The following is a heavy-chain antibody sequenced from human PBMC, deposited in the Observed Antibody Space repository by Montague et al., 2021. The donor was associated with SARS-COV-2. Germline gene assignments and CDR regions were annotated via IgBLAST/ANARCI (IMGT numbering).Heavy chain of an antibody. CDR2: IYYSGST. Sequence: SETLSLTCTVSGGSISRYYWNWIRRPPGKGLEWIAYIYYSGSTNYNPSLKSRVTISVDTSKNQFSLKLSSVTAADTAVYYCARSRENYNILTGYPYYFDCWGQGTLVTVSS. CDR1: GGSISRYY. V-gene: IGHV4-59*01. D-gene: IGHD3-9*01. CDR3: ARSRENYNILTGYPYYFDC. J-gene: IGHJ4*02.